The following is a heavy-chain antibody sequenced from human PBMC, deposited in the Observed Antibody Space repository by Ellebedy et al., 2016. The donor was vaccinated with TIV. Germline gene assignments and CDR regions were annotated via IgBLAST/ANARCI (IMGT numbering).Heavy chain of an antibody. Sequence: ASVKVSXKASGYTFTSYDIKWVRQATGQGLEWMGWMNPNSGNTGYAQKFQGRVTMTRNTSISTAYMELSSLRSEDTAVYYCARAFVDTAMDYWYFDLWGRGTLVTVSS. CDR1: GYTFTSYD. V-gene: IGHV1-8*01. D-gene: IGHD5-18*01. CDR2: MNPNSGNT. CDR3: ARAFVDTAMDYWYFDL. J-gene: IGHJ2*01.